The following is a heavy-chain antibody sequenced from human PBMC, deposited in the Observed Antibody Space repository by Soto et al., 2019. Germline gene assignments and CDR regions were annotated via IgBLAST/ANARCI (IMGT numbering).Heavy chain of an antibody. CDR1: GFSLTTSGVG. CDR3: ARLQYWADDI. Sequence: QITLKESGPTLVRPTQTLTLTCTFSGFSLTTSGVGVGWLRPPTEKALEYLALIYWDDDKRYSSSLKSRLTITKSTSKNQFVLTITNMDPVDTATYDYARLQYWADDIWGQGTMVTVSS. J-gene: IGHJ3*02. V-gene: IGHV2-5*02. CDR2: IYWDDDK. D-gene: IGHD4-4*01.